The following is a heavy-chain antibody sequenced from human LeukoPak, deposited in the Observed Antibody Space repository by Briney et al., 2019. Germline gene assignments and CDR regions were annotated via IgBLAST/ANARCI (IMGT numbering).Heavy chain of an antibody. Sequence: KPSETLSLTCAVYGGSFSGYYWSWIRQPPGKGLEWIGEINHSGSTNYSPSLKSRATISVDTSKNQFSLKLSSVTAADTAVYYCARGTVPAAASDRSEGSTWFDPWGQGTLVTVSS. CDR1: GGSFSGYY. D-gene: IGHD2-2*01. CDR2: INHSGST. V-gene: IGHV4-34*01. CDR3: ARGTVPAAASDRSEGSTWFDP. J-gene: IGHJ5*02.